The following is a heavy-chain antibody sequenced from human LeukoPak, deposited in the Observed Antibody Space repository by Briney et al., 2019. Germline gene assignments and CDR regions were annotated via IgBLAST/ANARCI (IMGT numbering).Heavy chain of an antibody. J-gene: IGHJ4*02. CDR2: IYYSGST. D-gene: IGHD3-22*01. Sequence: PSDTLSLTCAVSGYSISTSNWWGWIRQPPGKGLDWIGYIYYSGSTFYDPSLKSRVTMSVDTSNNQFSLKLSSVTAVDSAVYYCARNDYESSGFDFWGQGALVTVSS. CDR1: GYSISTSNW. CDR3: ARNDYESSGFDF. V-gene: IGHV4-28*01.